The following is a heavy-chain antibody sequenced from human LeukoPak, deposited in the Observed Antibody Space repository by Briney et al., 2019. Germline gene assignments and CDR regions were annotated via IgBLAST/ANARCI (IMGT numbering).Heavy chain of an antibody. CDR1: EFTCGDYA. CDR2: IRSKAYGGTT. V-gene: IGHV3-49*04. D-gene: IGHD2-2*01. CDR3: TREYAQGGFDY. J-gene: IGHJ4*02. Sequence: PGGSLRLSCTASEFTCGDYAMSWVRQAPGKGLEWVGFIRSKAYGGTTEYAASVKGRFTISRDDSKSIAYLQMNSLKTEDTAVYYCTREYAQGGFDYWGQGTLVTVSS.